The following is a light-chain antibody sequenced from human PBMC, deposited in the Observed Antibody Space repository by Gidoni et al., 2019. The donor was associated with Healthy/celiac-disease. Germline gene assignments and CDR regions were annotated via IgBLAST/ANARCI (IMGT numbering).Light chain of an antibody. CDR2: EVS. V-gene: IGLV2-14*01. CDR1: SSDVGRYNY. Sequence: QSALTQPASVSGSPGQSLTISCNGTSSDVGRYNYVSWYQQHPGKAPKLMIYEVSNRPSGVSNRFSGSKSGNTASLTISGLQAEDEADYYCSSYTSSSTYVFGTGTKVTVL. J-gene: IGLJ1*01. CDR3: SSYTSSSTYV.